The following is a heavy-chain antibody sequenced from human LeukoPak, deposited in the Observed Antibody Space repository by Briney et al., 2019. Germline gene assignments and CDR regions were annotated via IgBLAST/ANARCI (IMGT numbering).Heavy chain of an antibody. Sequence: GGSLRLSCAASGFTFSSYEMNWVRQAPGKGLEWVSYISSSGSTIYYADSVKGRFTISRDNAKNSLYPQMNSLRAEDTAVYYCASFSYSNFDYWGQGTLVTVSS. CDR2: ISSSGSTI. D-gene: IGHD4-11*01. J-gene: IGHJ4*02. CDR3: ASFSYSNFDY. CDR1: GFTFSSYE. V-gene: IGHV3-48*03.